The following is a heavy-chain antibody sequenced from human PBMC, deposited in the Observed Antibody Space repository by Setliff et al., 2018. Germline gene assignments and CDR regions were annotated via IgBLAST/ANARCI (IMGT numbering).Heavy chain of an antibody. V-gene: IGHV7-4-1*02. CDR3: ARIFLYGTSWYFDN. CDR2: INTNTGNP. D-gene: IGHD3-3*01. Sequence: ASVKVSCKASGYSFINYGITWVRQAPGQGLEWMGWINTNTGNPSYAQGFTGRFVFSLDTSVSTAYLQISSLKAEDTALYYCARIFLYGTSWYFDNWGQGTLVTVSS. CDR1: GYSFINYG. J-gene: IGHJ4*02.